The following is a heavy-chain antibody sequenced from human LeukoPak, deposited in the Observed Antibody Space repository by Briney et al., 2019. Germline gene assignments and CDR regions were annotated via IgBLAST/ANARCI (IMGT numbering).Heavy chain of an antibody. CDR3: ARGNCSSTSCYQEFDY. D-gene: IGHD2-2*01. CDR1: GGSISSGDYY. CDR2: IYYSGST. Sequence: PSETLSLTCTVSGGSISSGDYYWSWIRQPPGKGLEWIGYIYYSGSTYYNPSLKSRVTISVDTSKNQFSVKLSSVTAADTAVYYCARGNCSSTSCYQEFDYWGQGTLVTVSS. V-gene: IGHV4-30-4*08. J-gene: IGHJ4*02.